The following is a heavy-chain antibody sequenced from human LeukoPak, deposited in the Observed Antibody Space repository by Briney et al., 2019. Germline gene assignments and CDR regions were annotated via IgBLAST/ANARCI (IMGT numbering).Heavy chain of an antibody. V-gene: IGHV1-2*02. J-gene: IGHJ4*02. CDR3: ARDGYYDSSGYYYPLFDY. CDR2: INPNSGGT. D-gene: IGHD3-22*01. CDR1: GYTFTGYY. Sequence: WASVKVSCKASGYTFTGYYMHWVRQALGQGLEWMGWINPNSGGTNYAQKFQGRVTMTRDTSISTAYMELSRLRSDDTAVYYCARDGYYDSSGYYYPLFDYWGQGTLVTVSS.